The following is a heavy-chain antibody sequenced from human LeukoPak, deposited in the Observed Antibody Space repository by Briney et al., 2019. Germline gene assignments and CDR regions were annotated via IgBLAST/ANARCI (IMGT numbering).Heavy chain of an antibody. Sequence: ASVKVSCKASGYTFSSYAMHWVRQAPRQRLEWMGWINAGNGNTKYSQKFQGRVTFTRDTSASTSYMELSSLTSEDTAVYYCARGGIGSWPFDSWGQGTLVTVSS. CDR2: INAGNGNT. V-gene: IGHV1-3*01. CDR3: ARGGIGSWPFDS. J-gene: IGHJ4*02. CDR1: GYTFSSYA. D-gene: IGHD6-13*01.